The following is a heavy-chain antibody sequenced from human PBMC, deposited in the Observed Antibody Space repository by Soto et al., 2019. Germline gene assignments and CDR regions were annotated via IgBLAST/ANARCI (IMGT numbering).Heavy chain of an antibody. D-gene: IGHD1-26*01. CDR1: GGSISSGGYY. Sequence: QVQLQESGPGLVKPSQTLSLTCTVSGGSISSGGYYWSWIRQHPGKGLEWIGYIYYSGSTYYNPSLKSRVTISLDTSKNQFSLKLSSVTAADTAVYYCARDSSGSYPTFDYWGQGTLVTVSS. CDR3: ARDSSGSYPTFDY. CDR2: IYYSGST. J-gene: IGHJ4*02. V-gene: IGHV4-31*03.